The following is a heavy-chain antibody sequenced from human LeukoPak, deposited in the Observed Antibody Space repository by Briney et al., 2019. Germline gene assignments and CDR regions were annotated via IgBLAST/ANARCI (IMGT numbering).Heavy chain of an antibody. D-gene: IGHD6-19*01. CDR2: IFYSGGT. CDR1: GDSMNDYY. CDR3: ARDHWKYSSGLTYYYYYMDV. Sequence: PSETLSLTCTVSGDSMNDYYWNWIRQSPGKGLEWIGSIFYSGGTNYNPSLKSRVTISVDTSKNQFSLNLSSVTAADTAVYYCARDHWKYSSGLTYYYYYMDVWGKGTTVTVSS. J-gene: IGHJ6*03. V-gene: IGHV4-59*01.